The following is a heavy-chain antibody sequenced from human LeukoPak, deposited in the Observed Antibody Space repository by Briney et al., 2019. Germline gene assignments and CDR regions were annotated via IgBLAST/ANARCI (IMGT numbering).Heavy chain of an antibody. D-gene: IGHD6-19*01. CDR2: IYSGGST. V-gene: IGHV3-66*01. J-gene: IGHJ4*02. Sequence: GGSLRLSCAASGFTVSSNYMSWVRQAPGKGLEWVSVIYSGGSTYYADSVKGRFTISRDNSKNTLYLRMNSLRAEDTAVYYCARRLPSYSSGWYVDYWGQGTLVTVSS. CDR1: GFTVSSNY. CDR3: ARRLPSYSSGWYVDY.